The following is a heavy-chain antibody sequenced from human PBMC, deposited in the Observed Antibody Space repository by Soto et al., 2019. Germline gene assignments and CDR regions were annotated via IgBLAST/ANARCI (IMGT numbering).Heavy chain of an antibody. CDR1: GGSISSRNW. D-gene: IGHD6-6*01. V-gene: IGHV4-4*02. CDR2: IYQSGST. CDR3: AKDRLWGSSDRGAPDDFEV. Sequence: SETLSLTCTVSGGSISSRNWWSWLRQSPTKGLEWIGEIYQSGSTNYNPSLESRVTISVDKSKNQFSLELASLTAADTAVYYCAKDRLWGSSDRGAPDDFEVWGQGTMVTVSS. J-gene: IGHJ3*01.